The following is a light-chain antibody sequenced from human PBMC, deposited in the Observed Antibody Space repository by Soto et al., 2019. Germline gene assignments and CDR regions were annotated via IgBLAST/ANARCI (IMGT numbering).Light chain of an antibody. V-gene: IGKV1-39*01. Sequence: DIQMTQSPSSLSASLGDRVTITCRASQNIDNYLNWYQQKPGKAPKLLIYATSTLQSGVPSRFSGSGSGTESTLTISSLQAEDFATYFCQESYISPAVSFGGGTKVDIK. CDR2: ATS. CDR3: QESYISPAVS. CDR1: QNIDNY. J-gene: IGKJ4*01.